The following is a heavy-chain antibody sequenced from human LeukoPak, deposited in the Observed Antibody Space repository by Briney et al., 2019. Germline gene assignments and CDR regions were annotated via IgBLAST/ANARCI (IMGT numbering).Heavy chain of an antibody. V-gene: IGHV3-30*18. CDR1: GFTFSSYG. D-gene: IGHD6-6*01. CDR2: ISYDGSNK. CDR3: AEDLLVPWFLSPDSSSSLGLDY. J-gene: IGHJ4*02. Sequence: PGGSLRLSCAASGFTFSSYGMHWVRQAPGKGLEWVAVISYDGSNKYYADSVKGRFTISRDNSKNTLYLQMNSLRAEDTAVYYCAEDLLVPWFLSPDSSSSLGLDYWGQGTLVTVSS.